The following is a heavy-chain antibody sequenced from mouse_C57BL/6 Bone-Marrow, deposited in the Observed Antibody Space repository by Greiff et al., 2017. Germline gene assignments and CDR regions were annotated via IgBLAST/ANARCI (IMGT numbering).Heavy chain of an antibody. CDR2: ISDGGSYT. CDR1: GFTFSSYA. V-gene: IGHV5-4*01. D-gene: IGHD2-14*01. J-gene: IGHJ2*01. Sequence: EVKVVESGGGLVKPGGSLKLSCAASGFTFSSYAMSWVRQTPEKRLEWVATISDGGSYTYYPDNVKGRLTISRDNAKNNLYLQMSHLKSEDTAMYYCAREGGTYYFDYWGQGTTLTVSS. CDR3: AREGGTYYFDY.